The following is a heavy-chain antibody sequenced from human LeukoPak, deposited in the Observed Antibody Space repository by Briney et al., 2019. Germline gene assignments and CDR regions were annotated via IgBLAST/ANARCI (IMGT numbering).Heavy chain of an antibody. J-gene: IGHJ4*02. CDR1: GFTFSSHG. CDR2: ISGSGVST. Sequence: PGGSLRLSCAASGFTFSSHGMSWVRQAPGQGLERVSVISGSGVSTYYADSVKGRFTISRDNSKNTLYLQMNSLRAEDTAVYYCAKDHGSLGSGLNWGQGTLVTVSS. V-gene: IGHV3-23*01. CDR3: AKDHGSLGSGLN. D-gene: IGHD3-10*01.